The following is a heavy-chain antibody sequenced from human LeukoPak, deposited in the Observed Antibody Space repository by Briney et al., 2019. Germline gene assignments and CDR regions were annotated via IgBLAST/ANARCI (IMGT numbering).Heavy chain of an antibody. V-gene: IGHV4-39*02. Sequence: SETLSLTCTVSGGSISSSRDYWAWIRQPPGKGLEWIANIYYSGSTYYSPSLKSRVTISVDTSKNQFSLKLSSVTAADTAVYYCARDAGTYYFNWFDPWGQGTLVTVSS. J-gene: IGHJ5*02. CDR3: ARDAGTYYFNWFDP. CDR2: IYYSGST. D-gene: IGHD3-10*01. CDR1: GGSISSSRDY.